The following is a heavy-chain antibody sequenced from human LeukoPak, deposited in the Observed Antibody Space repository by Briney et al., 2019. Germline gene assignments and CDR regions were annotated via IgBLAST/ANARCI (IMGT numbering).Heavy chain of an antibody. J-gene: IGHJ4*02. D-gene: IGHD6-13*01. CDR3: ARVRAAAGTLDY. V-gene: IGHV1-18*01. CDR2: ISAYNGNT. CDR1: GYTFTSYG. Sequence: ASVKVSCKASGYTFTSYGISWVRQAPGQGLGWMGWISAYNGNTNYAQKLQGRVTMTTDTSTSTAYMELRSLRSDDTAVYYCARVRAAAGTLDYWGQGTLVTVSS.